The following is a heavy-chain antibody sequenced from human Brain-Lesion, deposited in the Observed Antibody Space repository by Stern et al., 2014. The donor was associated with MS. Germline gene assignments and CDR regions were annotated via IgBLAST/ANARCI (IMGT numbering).Heavy chain of an antibody. CDR1: GFTFGNYW. V-gene: IGHV3-7*01. J-gene: IGHJ6*02. CDR2: TKEDGTEK. Sequence: EVQLVQAGGGLVQPGGSLTISCTAAGFTFGNYWMTWVRQAPGKGLEWGANTKEDGTEKNYVDSVKGRFTISRDNARNSLYLQMNSLRVEDTALYYCARVYNTIYGIVTQRGSGMDVWGQGTTVIVSS. CDR3: ARVYNTIYGIVTQRGSGMDV. D-gene: IGHD3-3*01.